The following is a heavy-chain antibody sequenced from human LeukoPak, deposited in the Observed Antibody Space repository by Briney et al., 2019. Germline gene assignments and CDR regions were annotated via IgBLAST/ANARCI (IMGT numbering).Heavy chain of an antibody. CDR2: IYYSGST. CDR3: ARDRHRSYYIDY. Sequence: SETLSLTCAVYGGSFSGYYWSWIRQPPGKGLEWIGYIYYSGSTNYNPSLKSRVTISVDTSKNQFSLKLSSVTAADTAVYYCARDRHRSYYIDYWGQGTLVTVSS. J-gene: IGHJ4*02. V-gene: IGHV4-59*01. CDR1: GGSFSGYY. D-gene: IGHD1-26*01.